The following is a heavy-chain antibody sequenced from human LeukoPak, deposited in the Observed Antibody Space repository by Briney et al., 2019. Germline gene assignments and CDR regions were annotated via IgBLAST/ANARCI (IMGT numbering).Heavy chain of an antibody. Sequence: GGSLRLSRAASGFTFSDYAMSWVRQAAGKGLEWASGISDTGRRTYYADSVKGRFTISRDDSKKTVYLQMNTLRAEDTAIYFCARHDSFIPYWGQGTLVTVSS. J-gene: IGHJ4*02. D-gene: IGHD2-21*01. CDR2: ISDTGRRT. CDR3: ARHDSFIPY. V-gene: IGHV3-23*01. CDR1: GFTFSDYA.